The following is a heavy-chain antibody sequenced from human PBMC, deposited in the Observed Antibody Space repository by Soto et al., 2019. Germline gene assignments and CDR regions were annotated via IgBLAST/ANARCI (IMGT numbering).Heavy chain of an antibody. CDR1: AFTFSDYY. Sequence: PGGSLRLSCAASAFTFSDYYMNWIRQAPGKGLEWVSHISSTGTIIYYADSVKGRFTISRDNAQNSLYLQMNSLRAEDTAVYSCARALKDSSGHHYVFYWGQGALVTVSS. CDR2: ISSTGTII. J-gene: IGHJ1*01. V-gene: IGHV3-11*01. D-gene: IGHD3-22*01. CDR3: ARALKDSSGHHYVFY.